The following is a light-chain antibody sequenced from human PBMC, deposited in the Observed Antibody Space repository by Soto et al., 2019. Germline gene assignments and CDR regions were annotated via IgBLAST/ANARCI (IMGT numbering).Light chain of an antibody. CDR1: QSISSW. CDR3: QQFNSYPIT. V-gene: IGKV1-5*01. Sequence: DIQMTQSPSTLSASVGDRVTITCRASQSISSWLAWYQQKPGKAPKLLIYDAYSLESGTPSRFSGRRSGTEFTLTIASVQPEDFATYYCQQFNSYPITFGQGTRLEIK. J-gene: IGKJ5*01. CDR2: DAY.